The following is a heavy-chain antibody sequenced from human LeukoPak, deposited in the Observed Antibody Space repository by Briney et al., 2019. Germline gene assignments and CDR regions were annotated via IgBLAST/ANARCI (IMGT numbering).Heavy chain of an antibody. Sequence: XETLSLTCTVSGGSISSYHWSWIRQPAGKGLEWIGRIYTSGSTNYNPSLKSRVTISVDTSKNQFSLKLSSVTAADTAVYYCARERGRIAALYYFDYWGQGTLVTVSS. CDR1: GGSISSYH. J-gene: IGHJ4*02. CDR3: ARERGRIAALYYFDY. V-gene: IGHV4-4*07. CDR2: IYTSGST. D-gene: IGHD6-13*01.